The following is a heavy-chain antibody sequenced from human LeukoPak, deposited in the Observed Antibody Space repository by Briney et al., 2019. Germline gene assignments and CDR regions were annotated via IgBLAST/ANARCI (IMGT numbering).Heavy chain of an antibody. D-gene: IGHD1-1*01. J-gene: IGHJ4*02. CDR3: TRVTSWRTGFDY. V-gene: IGHV3-9*01. CDR1: GFSFEAYG. Sequence: GGSLRLSCAASGFSFEAYGMYWVRQAPGKGLEWVSGITWNGDDMAYADSVKGRFTISRDNAKNCLYLQMNSLTVEDTALYYCTRVTSWRTGFDYWGQGTLVTVSS. CDR2: ITWNGDDM.